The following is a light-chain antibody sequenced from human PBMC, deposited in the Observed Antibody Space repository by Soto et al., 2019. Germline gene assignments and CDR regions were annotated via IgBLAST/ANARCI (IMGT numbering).Light chain of an antibody. CDR3: QQYSSDST. CDR2: RAS. CDR1: QNINNW. V-gene: IGKV1-5*03. J-gene: IGKJ1*01. Sequence: DIRMTQSPSTLSASVGDRVTITCRASQNINNWLAWYQQKPGKAPKLLIYRASSIENGVPARFSGRGSGTDFIFTITSLQPDDFATYYCQQYSSDSTFGQGTKVEIK.